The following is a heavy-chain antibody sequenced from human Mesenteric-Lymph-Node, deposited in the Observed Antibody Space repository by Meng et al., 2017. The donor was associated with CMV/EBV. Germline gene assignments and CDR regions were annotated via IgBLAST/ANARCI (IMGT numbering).Heavy chain of an antibody. J-gene: IGHJ3*01. D-gene: IGHD3-3*02. Sequence: ESLKISCAASGFTFGSYRMKWVRQAPGKGLEWLSSISSNGDITYYADSVKGRFTVSRDNAKDSLYLQMNSLRAEDTAFYFCARDNPILYGAFDFWGQGTMVTVSS. V-gene: IGHV3-21*01. CDR1: GFTFGSYR. CDR2: ISSNGDIT. CDR3: ARDNPILYGAFDF.